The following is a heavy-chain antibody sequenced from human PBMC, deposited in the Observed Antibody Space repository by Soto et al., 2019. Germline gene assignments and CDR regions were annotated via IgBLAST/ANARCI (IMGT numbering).Heavy chain of an antibody. V-gene: IGHV3-23*01. Sequence: GGSLRLSCAASGFTSSSYAMSWVRQAPGKGLEWVSAISGSGGSTYYADSVKGRFTISRDNSKNTLYLQMNSLRAEDTAVYYCAKVRGYCSSPSRPGAFDIRGQGIMGTV. CDR1: GFTSSSYA. J-gene: IGHJ3*02. CDR2: ISGSGGST. CDR3: AKVRGYCSSPSRPGAFDI. D-gene: IGHD2-2*01.